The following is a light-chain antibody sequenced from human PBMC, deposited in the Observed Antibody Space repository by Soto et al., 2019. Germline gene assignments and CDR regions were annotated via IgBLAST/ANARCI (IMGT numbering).Light chain of an antibody. V-gene: IGKV3-11*01. CDR2: GAS. CDR3: QQRSNWPPIT. CDR1: QSVSSN. Sequence: EIVLTQSPATLSLSPGERATLSCRASQSVSSNLAWYQQKPGQAPRLLIYGASTRATGIPARFSGSGSGTDFTLTISSLQPEDAAVYYCQQRSNWPPITFGQGTRLEI. J-gene: IGKJ5*01.